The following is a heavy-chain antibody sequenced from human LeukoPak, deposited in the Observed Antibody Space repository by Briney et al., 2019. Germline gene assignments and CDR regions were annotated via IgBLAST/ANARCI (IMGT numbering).Heavy chain of an antibody. J-gene: IGHJ6*03. V-gene: IGHV4-34*01. CDR2: INHSGST. D-gene: IGHD3-3*01. Sequence: PSETLSLTCAVYGGSFSGYYWSWIRQPPGKGLEWIGEINHSGSTIYNPSLKSRVTISVDTSKNQFSLKLSSVTAADTAVYYCAREHPYYDFWSGYYSGGYYYYYMDVWGKGTTVTVSS. CDR3: AREHPYYDFWSGYYSGGYYYYYMDV. CDR1: GGSFSGYY.